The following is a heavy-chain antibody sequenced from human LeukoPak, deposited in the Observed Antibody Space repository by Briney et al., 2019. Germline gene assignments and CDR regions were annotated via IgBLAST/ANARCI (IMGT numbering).Heavy chain of an antibody. CDR3: ARYYDTFWPNLYYYMDV. J-gene: IGHJ6*03. CDR1: GGSISSYY. Sequence: SETLSLTCTVSGGSISSYYWSWIRQPPGKGLEWIGYIYYSGNTNYNPSLKSRVTISVDTSKNQFSLKLSSVTAADTAVYYCARYYDTFWPNLYYYMDVWGKGTTVTVSS. CDR2: IYYSGNT. D-gene: IGHD3-9*01. V-gene: IGHV4-59*01.